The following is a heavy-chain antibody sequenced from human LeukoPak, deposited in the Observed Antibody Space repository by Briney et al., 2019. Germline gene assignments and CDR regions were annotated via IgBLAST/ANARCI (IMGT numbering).Heavy chain of an antibody. CDR2: ISSSSSYI. V-gene: IGHV3-21*01. D-gene: IGHD3-3*01. CDR1: GFTFSSYS. Sequence: GGSLRLSWAASGFTFSSYSMNWVRQAPGKGLEWVSSISSSSSYIYYADSVKGRFTISRDNAKNSLYLQMNSLRAEDTAVYYCARDLSRITIFGVVIPLGYWGQGTLVAVSS. J-gene: IGHJ4*02. CDR3: ARDLSRITIFGVVIPLGY.